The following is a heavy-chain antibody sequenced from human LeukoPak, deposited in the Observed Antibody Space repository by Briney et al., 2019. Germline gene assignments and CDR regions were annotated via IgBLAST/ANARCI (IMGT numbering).Heavy chain of an antibody. CDR1: GGSISSGGYY. Sequence: SETLSLTCTVSGGSISSGGYYWSWIRQHPGKGLEWLGYIYYSGSTYYNPSLKSRVTISVDTSKNQFSLKLSSVTAADTAVYYCARDCSSTSCYGFDYWGQGTLVTVSS. J-gene: IGHJ4*02. CDR2: IYYSGST. D-gene: IGHD2-2*01. V-gene: IGHV4-31*03. CDR3: ARDCSSTSCYGFDY.